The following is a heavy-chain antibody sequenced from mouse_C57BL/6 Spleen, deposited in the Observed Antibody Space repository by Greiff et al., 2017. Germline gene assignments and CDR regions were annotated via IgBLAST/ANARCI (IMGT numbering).Heavy chain of an antibody. J-gene: IGHJ2*01. D-gene: IGHD1-1*01. CDR2: IDPSDSYT. CDR1: GYTFTSYW. CDR3: ARSDSSSYFDY. Sequence: QVQLQQPGAELVRPGTSVKLSCKASGYTFTSYWMHWVKQRPGQGLEWIGVIDPSDSYTNYNQKFKGKATLTVETSSSTAYMQLSSLTSEDSAVYYCARSDSSSYFDYWGQGTTLTVSS. V-gene: IGHV1-59*01.